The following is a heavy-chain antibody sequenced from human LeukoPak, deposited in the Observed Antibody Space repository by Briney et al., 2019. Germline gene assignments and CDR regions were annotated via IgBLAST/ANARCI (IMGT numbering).Heavy chain of an antibody. CDR1: GFTFTDFG. CDR3: AKDRDDYGDDC. J-gene: IGHJ4*02. CDR2: IRRDGRSK. V-gene: IGHV3-30*02. D-gene: IGHD4-17*01. Sequence: QPGGSLRLSCAASGFTFTDFGMHWVRQAPGKGLDWVSHIRRDGRSKFYAESVKGRFTISRDNPKNTLYLQMNSLRAEDTAVYYCAKDRDDYGDDCWGQGILVTVST.